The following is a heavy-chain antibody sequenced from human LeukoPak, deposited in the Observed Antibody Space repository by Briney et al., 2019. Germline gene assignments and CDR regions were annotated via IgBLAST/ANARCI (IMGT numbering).Heavy chain of an antibody. V-gene: IGHV3-21*01. CDR1: GFTFSSYS. Sequence: PGGSLRLSCAASGFTFSSYSMNWVRQAPGKGLEWVSSISSSSSYIYYADSVKGRFTISRDNAKNSLYLQMNSLRAEDTAVYYCARDYLGQWLVRGYFDYWGQGTLVTVSS. CDR2: ISSSSSYI. J-gene: IGHJ4*02. CDR3: ARDYLGQWLVRGYFDY. D-gene: IGHD6-19*01.